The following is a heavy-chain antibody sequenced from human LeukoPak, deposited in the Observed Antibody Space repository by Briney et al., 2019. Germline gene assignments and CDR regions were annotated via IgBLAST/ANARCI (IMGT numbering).Heavy chain of an antibody. CDR3: ARGYSKYDDYYYAMDV. CDR2: ISAYNGNT. CDR1: GYIFSTYG. V-gene: IGHV1-18*01. D-gene: IGHD4-11*01. J-gene: IGHJ6*02. Sequence: ASVKVSCKASGYIFSTYGISWVRQAPGQGLEWMGWISAYNGNTNYAQNLQGRVTMTTDTPTSTAYMELRSLRSDDTAVYYCARGYSKYDDYYYAMDVWGQGTTVTVSS.